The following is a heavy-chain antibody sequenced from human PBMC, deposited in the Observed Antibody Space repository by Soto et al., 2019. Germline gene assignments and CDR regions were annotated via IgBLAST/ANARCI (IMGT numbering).Heavy chain of an antibody. CDR3: ASGQWLDSLFDY. Sequence: SETLSLTCTVSGGSISSYYWSWIRQPPGKGLEWIGYIYYSGSTNYNPSLKSRVTISVDTSKNQFSLKLSSVTAADTAVYYCASGQWLDSLFDYWGQGTLVTVSS. D-gene: IGHD6-19*01. CDR1: GGSISSYY. V-gene: IGHV4-59*08. J-gene: IGHJ4*02. CDR2: IYYSGST.